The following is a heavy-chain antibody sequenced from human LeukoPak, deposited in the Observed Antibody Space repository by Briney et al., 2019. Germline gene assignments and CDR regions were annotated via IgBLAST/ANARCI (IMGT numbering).Heavy chain of an antibody. Sequence: GGSLRLSCAASGFTFSSYWMSWVRQAPGKGLEWVANIKQDGSEKYYVDSVKGRFTISRDNAKNSLYLQMNSLRAEDTAVYYCARGASSWEYTTFDVWGQGAIVTVSS. V-gene: IGHV3-7*01. D-gene: IGHD6-13*01. CDR2: IKQDGSEK. CDR1: GFTFSSYW. J-gene: IGHJ3*01. CDR3: ARGASSWEYTTFDV.